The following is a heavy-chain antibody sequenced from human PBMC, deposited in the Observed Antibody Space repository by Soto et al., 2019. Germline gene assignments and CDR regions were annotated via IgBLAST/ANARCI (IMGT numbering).Heavy chain of an antibody. D-gene: IGHD5-12*01. Sequence: GGSLRLSCVVSGFTVSSNYMSWVRQAPGKGLEWVSVIYSGGSTYYADSVKGRFTISRDHSKNTLYLQMNSLRVEDTAIYYCVREGRGSFDFWGRGTMVTVSS. CDR3: VREGRGSFDF. CDR1: GFTVSSNY. V-gene: IGHV3-53*05. J-gene: IGHJ3*01. CDR2: IYSGGST.